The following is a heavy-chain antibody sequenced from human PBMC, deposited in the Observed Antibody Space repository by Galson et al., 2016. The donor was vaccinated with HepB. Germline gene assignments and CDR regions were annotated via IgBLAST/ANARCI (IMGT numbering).Heavy chain of an antibody. V-gene: IGHV3-9*01. D-gene: IGHD3/OR15-3a*01. J-gene: IGHJ6*02. CDR1: GVALDDYT. CDR3: AKETTTFGLLKDGLEV. Sequence: SLRLSCAGSGVALDDYTMHWVRQVPGKGLEWVSRINWNGDTLDYADFVQGRFIISRDNDKNSLYLQMNTLRFEDTAIYYCAKETTTFGLLKDGLEVWGQGTTVIVSS. CDR2: INWNGDTL.